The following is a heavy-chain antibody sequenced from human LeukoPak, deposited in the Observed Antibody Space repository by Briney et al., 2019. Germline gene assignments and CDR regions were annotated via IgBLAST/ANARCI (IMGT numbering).Heavy chain of an antibody. V-gene: IGHV4-59*08. CDR2: VYYSGPT. Sequence: SETLSLTCSVSGGSTSGYFWTWIRQSPGKGPEWIGYVYYSGPTSYSPSLERRVTISVDTSKNQFSLNLNSVTAADTAVYYCARASYDFWSGSIAEYFDYWGQGTLVTVSS. D-gene: IGHD3-3*01. CDR1: GGSTSGYF. J-gene: IGHJ4*02. CDR3: ARASYDFWSGSIAEYFDY.